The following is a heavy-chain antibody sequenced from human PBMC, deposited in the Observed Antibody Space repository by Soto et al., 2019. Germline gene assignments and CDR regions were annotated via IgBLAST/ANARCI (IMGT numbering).Heavy chain of an antibody. CDR2: MHYTGFS. D-gene: IGHD2-8*01. V-gene: IGHV4-59*01. J-gene: IGHJ4*02. Sequence: QSPERVMEWIAYMHYTGFSHYNPSLKSRLTISVAKSKNQFTLQLTSVTVADTAVYYCATLYGNAVYTYWAQGTQVAVS. CDR3: ATLYGNAVYTY.